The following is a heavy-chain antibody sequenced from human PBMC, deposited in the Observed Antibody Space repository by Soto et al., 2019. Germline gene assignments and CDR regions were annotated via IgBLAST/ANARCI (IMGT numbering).Heavy chain of an antibody. CDR3: AKGRGGKTVANFGMDV. J-gene: IGHJ6*02. V-gene: IGHV1-46*01. CDR2: TSPFGGAT. Sequence: GASVKVSCKASGDSVSNDYLHWVRQAPGQGFEWLGLTSPFGGATAYAQRFKGRVTVTMDKSSTTFYLEVSSLRSDDTAVYYCAKGRGGKTVANFGMDVWGQGVTVTVSS. CDR1: GDSVSNDY. D-gene: IGHD3-16*01.